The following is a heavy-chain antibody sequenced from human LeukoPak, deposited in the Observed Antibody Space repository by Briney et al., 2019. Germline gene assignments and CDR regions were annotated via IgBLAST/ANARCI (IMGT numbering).Heavy chain of an antibody. CDR3: ARVLGDIVVVPAAMRAYYYYMDV. CDR2: INHSGST. J-gene: IGHJ6*03. CDR1: GGSFSGYY. D-gene: IGHD2-2*01. Sequence: SETLSLTCDVYGGSFSGYYWSWIRQPPEKGLEWIGEINHSGSTNYNPSLKSRVTISVDTSKNQFSLKLSSVTAADTAVYYCARVLGDIVVVPAAMRAYYYYMDVWGKGTTVTISS. V-gene: IGHV4-34*01.